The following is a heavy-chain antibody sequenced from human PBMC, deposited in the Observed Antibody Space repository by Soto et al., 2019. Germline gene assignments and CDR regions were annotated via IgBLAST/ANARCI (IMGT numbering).Heavy chain of an antibody. D-gene: IGHD3-3*01. V-gene: IGHV3-30*18. Sequence: QGQLVESGGGVVQPGTFLRLSCAASGFIFSRHGMHWVRQAPGKGLEWVAFTSYDGSNPYYADSVKGRFTISRDNPKNTLFLQMNSLRPNDTALYFCAKDRGSYDIWSGTQRYYAMDVWGQGATVTVSS. CDR1: GFIFSRHG. CDR2: TSYDGSNP. J-gene: IGHJ6*02. CDR3: AKDRGSYDIWSGTQRYYAMDV.